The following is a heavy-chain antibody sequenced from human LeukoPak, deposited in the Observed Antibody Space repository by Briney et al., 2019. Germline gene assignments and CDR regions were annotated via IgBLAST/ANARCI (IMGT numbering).Heavy chain of an antibody. CDR2: IGGTGGNI. CDR3: AKAPVTTCRGAYCYPFDY. D-gene: IGHD2-21*01. V-gene: IGHV3-23*01. J-gene: IGHJ4*02. Sequence: GSLRLSCAASGLSFSNYAMYWVRQAPGKGLEWVSAIGGTGGNIFYTDSVKGRFTISRDSSKNTLFLQMNRLRPEDAAVYYCAKAPVTTCRGAYCYPFDYWGQGTLVTVSS. CDR1: GLSFSNYA.